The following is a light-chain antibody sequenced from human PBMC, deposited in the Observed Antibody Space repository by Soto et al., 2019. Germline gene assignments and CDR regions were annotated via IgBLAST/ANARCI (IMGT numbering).Light chain of an antibody. V-gene: IGKV1-8*01. CDR2: DAS. Sequence: AIRMTQSPSSFSASTGDRVSITCRATQDIGTHLAWYQQIPGKAPKLLIYDASTLQTGVPSRFSGSGSGTDFTLTISYLQSEDFGTYYCQQFYNYPRTFGQGTKVDIK. CDR1: QDIGTH. J-gene: IGKJ1*01. CDR3: QQFYNYPRT.